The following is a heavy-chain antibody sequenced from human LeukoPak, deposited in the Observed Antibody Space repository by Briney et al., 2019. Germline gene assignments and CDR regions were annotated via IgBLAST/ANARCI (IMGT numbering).Heavy chain of an antibody. CDR1: GGSISSGGYY. J-gene: IGHJ3*02. V-gene: IGHV4-31*03. Sequence: NPSETLSLTCTVSGGSISSGGYYWSWIRQHPGKGLEWIGYIYYSGSTYYNPSLKSRVTISVDTSKNQFSLKLSSVTAADTAVYYCARGPHLTAMALGHDAFDIWGQGTMVTVSS. CDR3: ARGPHLTAMALGHDAFDI. D-gene: IGHD5-18*01. CDR2: IYYSGST.